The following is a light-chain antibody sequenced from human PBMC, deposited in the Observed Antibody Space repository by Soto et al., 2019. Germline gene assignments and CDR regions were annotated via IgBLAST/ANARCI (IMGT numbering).Light chain of an antibody. CDR1: TGHSTYG. V-gene: IGLV4-69*01. CDR3: QTWGTVV. CDR2: LNSDGSQ. J-gene: IGLJ2*01. Sequence: QSVLTQSPSASASLGASVKLTCTLSTGHSTYGIAWHQQQPEKGPRFLMKLNSDGSQSKGDGIPDRFSGSSSGAERYLSISSLQSEDEADYYCQTWGTVVFGGGTQLTVL.